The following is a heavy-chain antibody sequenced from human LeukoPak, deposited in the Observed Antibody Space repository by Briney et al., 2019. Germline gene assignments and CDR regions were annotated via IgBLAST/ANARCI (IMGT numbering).Heavy chain of an antibody. CDR2: MWGDQRYK. D-gene: IGHD2-8*01. CDR3: ARDLGYCTNGVCHTRFDY. Sequence: GTSLTLSCTASGFSLSNYGMHWVRQAPGKGLEWVAIMWGDQRYKHYADSVKGRFTISRDNSKNTLYLEMNSLRVEDTAVYYCARDLGYCTNGVCHTRFDYWGQGTLVAVSS. CDR1: GFSLSNYG. J-gene: IGHJ4*02. V-gene: IGHV3-33*01.